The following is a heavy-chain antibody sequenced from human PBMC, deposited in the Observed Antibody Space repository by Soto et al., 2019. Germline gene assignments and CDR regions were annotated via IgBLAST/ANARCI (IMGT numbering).Heavy chain of an antibody. CDR2: ISAYNGNT. CDR3: ARDSPPQTAFDI. Sequence: VSVKVSCKASGYTFTSYGISWVRQAPGQGLEWMGWISAYNGNTNYAQKLQGRVTMTTDTSTSTAYMELRSLRSDDTAVYYCARDSPPQTAFDIWGQGTMVTVSS. V-gene: IGHV1-18*01. CDR1: GYTFTSYG. J-gene: IGHJ3*02.